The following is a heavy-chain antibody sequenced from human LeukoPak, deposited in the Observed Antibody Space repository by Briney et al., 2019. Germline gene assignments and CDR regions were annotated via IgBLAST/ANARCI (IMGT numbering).Heavy chain of an antibody. Sequence: GGSLRLSCAASGFSVISSAMSWVRQAPGKGLEWVSGISVSGGTTYYADSVRGRFTISRDNSKNALYLQMNSLRAEDTALYYCAKRVSDLWKYLYFDYWGQGTLVTVSS. J-gene: IGHJ4*02. CDR1: GFSVISSA. CDR3: AKRVSDLWKYLYFDY. D-gene: IGHD3-3*01. V-gene: IGHV3-23*01. CDR2: ISVSGGTT.